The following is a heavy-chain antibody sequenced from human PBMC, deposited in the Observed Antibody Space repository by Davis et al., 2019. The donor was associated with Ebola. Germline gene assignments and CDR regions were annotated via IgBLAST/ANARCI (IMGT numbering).Heavy chain of an antibody. Sequence: PGGSLRLSCAASGFTFSSYAMSWVRQAPGKGLEWVSAISGSGGSTYYADSVKGRFTISRDNSKNTLYLQMNSLRAEDTAVYYCAKACGGSTSCYRTLDAFDIWGQGTMVTVSS. CDR3: AKACGGSTSCYRTLDAFDI. V-gene: IGHV3-23*01. CDR2: ISGSGGST. J-gene: IGHJ3*02. CDR1: GFTFSSYA. D-gene: IGHD2-2*01.